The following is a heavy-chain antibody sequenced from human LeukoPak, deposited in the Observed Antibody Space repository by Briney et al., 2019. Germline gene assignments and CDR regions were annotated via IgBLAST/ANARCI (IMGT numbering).Heavy chain of an antibody. J-gene: IGHJ3*02. CDR1: GFTVSSNY. CDR3: ARAPFTYDSSGDSFDI. CDR2: IYSGGST. V-gene: IGHV3-66*01. Sequence: PGGSLRLSCAASGFTVSSNYMSWVRQAPRKGLEWVSVIYSGGSTYYADSVKGRFTVSRDNSKNTLYLQMNSLRAEDTAVYYCARAPFTYDSSGDSFDIWGQGTMVTVSS. D-gene: IGHD3-22*01.